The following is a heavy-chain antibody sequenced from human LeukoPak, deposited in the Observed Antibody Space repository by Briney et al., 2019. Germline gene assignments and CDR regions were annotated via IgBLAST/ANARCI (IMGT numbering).Heavy chain of an antibody. V-gene: IGHV3-30*04. D-gene: IGHD3-9*01. J-gene: IGHJ4*02. CDR3: ARDYTGHYSVDY. Sequence: GSLRLSCAASGFTFSTHAMHWVRQAPGKALEWVAVISPDGSESHCADSVKGRFSISRDNSKNTLHLQMDSLRAEDTAVYYCARDYTGHYSVDYWGQGTKVTVSS. CDR2: ISPDGSES. CDR1: GFTFSTHA.